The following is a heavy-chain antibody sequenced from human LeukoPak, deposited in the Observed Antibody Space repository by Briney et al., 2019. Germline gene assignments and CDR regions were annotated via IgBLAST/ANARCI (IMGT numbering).Heavy chain of an antibody. Sequence: SETLSLTCTVSGGSFSSSSYYWGWIRQPPGKGLEWIGSFYYSGSTYYNPSLKSRVTISVDTSKNQFSLKLSSVTAADTAIYYCARIDGGHHLSPFDYWGQGTLVTVSS. CDR3: ARIDGGHHLSPFDY. CDR1: GGSFSSSSYY. V-gene: IGHV4-39*01. D-gene: IGHD4-23*01. J-gene: IGHJ4*02. CDR2: FYYSGST.